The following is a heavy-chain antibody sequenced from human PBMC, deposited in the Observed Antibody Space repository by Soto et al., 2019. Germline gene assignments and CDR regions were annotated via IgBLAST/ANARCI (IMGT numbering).Heavy chain of an antibody. CDR2: ISSSSSYI. CDR1: RFTFSSYS. D-gene: IGHD2-2*02. CDR3: ARDAEYCSSTSCYRVLAYFDY. V-gene: IGHV3-21*01. J-gene: IGHJ4*02. Sequence: SLRLSCASSRFTFSSYSMNWVRQAPWKGLEWVSSISSSSSYIYYADSVKGRFTISRDNAKNSLYLQMNSLRAEDTAVYYCARDAEYCSSTSCYRVLAYFDYWGQGTLVTVSS.